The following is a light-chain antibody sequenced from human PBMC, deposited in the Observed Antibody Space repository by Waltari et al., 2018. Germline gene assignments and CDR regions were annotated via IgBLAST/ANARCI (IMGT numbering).Light chain of an antibody. J-gene: IGLJ2*01. Sequence: QSALTQPASVSGSPGTSITISCTGTSSDVGSYDLVSWYQHHPGKAPKPMIYEVHKRPSGFSSRFSASRSGNTASLTISGLQAEDEADYYGFSYVGGSTFTFGGGTKLTVL. CDR3: FSYVGGSTFT. CDR1: SSDVGSYDL. V-gene: IGLV2-23*02. CDR2: EVH.